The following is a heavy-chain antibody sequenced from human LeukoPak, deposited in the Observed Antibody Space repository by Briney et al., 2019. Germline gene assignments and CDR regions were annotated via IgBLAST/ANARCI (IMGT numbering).Heavy chain of an antibody. V-gene: IGHV3-15*01. D-gene: IGHD6-13*01. J-gene: IGHJ4*02. CDR2: SKKKSDGGTT. CDR3: AKDLAAAGGY. Sequence: PGGSLRLSCAASGFTLSDAWMGWVRQAPGKGLEWVGRSKKKSDGGTTDYAAPVKGRFTISRDDSKNTLYLQMSSLKTEDTAVYYCAKDLAAAGGYWGQGTLVTVSS. CDR1: GFTLSDAW.